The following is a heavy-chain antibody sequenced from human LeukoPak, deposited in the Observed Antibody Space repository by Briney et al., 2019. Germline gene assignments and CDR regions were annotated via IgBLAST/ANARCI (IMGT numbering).Heavy chain of an antibody. D-gene: IGHD2-8*02. CDR3: STAGGAY. V-gene: IGHV3-15*01. J-gene: IGHJ4*02. Sequence: GGSLRLSCAASGFTFSNAWMNWVRQGPGKGLEWVGRIKTKTDGGTTNYAAPVKGRFTISKDDSKTTLYLQMNSLKTDDTGVYYCSTAGGAYWGQGILVTVSS. CDR1: GFTFSNAW. CDR2: IKTKTDGGTT.